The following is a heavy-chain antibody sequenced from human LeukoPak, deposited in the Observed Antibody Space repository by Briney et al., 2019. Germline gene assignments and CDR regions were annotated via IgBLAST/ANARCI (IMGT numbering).Heavy chain of an antibody. CDR3: ARHSNWGAGVDYFDP. D-gene: IGHD7-27*01. Sequence: SETLSLTCTVSGGSNYWSWIRQPPGKGLEGIGYIHYSGSTSYNPSLKSRVTISIDTSKNQFSLKLNSVTAADTAVYYCARHSNWGAGVDYFDPWGQGALVTVSS. V-gene: IGHV4-59*08. J-gene: IGHJ5*02. CDR1: GGSNY. CDR2: IHYSGST.